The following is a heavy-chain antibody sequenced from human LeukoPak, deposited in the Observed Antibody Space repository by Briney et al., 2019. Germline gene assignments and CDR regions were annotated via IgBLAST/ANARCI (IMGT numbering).Heavy chain of an antibody. D-gene: IGHD6-13*01. J-gene: IGHJ4*02. Sequence: SQTLSLTCTVSGGSISSGGYYWSWIRQPPGKGLEWIGYIYHSGSTYYNPSLKSRVTISVDRSKNQFSLKLSSVTAADTAVYYCARFDGGGSSHFDYWGQGTLVTVSS. CDR2: IYHSGST. CDR1: GGSISSGGYY. V-gene: IGHV4-30-2*01. CDR3: ARFDGGGSSHFDY.